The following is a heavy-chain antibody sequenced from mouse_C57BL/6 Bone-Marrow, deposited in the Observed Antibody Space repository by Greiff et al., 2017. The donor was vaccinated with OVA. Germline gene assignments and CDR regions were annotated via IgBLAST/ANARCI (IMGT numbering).Heavy chain of an antibody. Sequence: QVQLKESGAELVRPGASVTLSCKASGYTFTDYEMHWVKQTPVPGLEWIGAIEPETGGTAYNQKFKGKAILTADKSSSTAYMELRHLTSVDSAVYYCSIFISDGYSACFAYWGQGTLVTVSA. CDR3: SIFISDGYSACFAY. CDR2: IEPETGGT. CDR1: GYTFTDYE. D-gene: IGHD2-3*01. J-gene: IGHJ3*01. V-gene: IGHV1-15*01.